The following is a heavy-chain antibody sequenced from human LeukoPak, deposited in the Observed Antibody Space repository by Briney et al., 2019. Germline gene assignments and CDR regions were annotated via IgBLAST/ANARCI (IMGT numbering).Heavy chain of an antibody. CDR2: ISAYNGNT. V-gene: IGHV1-18*01. Sequence: ASVKASCKASGYTFTSYGISWVRQAPGQGLEWMGWISAYNGNTKYTQKVLGRVAMTTDTSTSTAYMELRSLRSDDTAVYYCARGGLVVVVAATPSTTPGLLHWLDPWGQGTLVSVSS. D-gene: IGHD2-15*01. J-gene: IGHJ5*02. CDR3: ARGGLVVVVAATPSTTPGLLHWLDP. CDR1: GYTFTSYG.